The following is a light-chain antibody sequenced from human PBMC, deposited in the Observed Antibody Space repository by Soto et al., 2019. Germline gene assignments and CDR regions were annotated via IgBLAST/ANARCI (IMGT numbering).Light chain of an antibody. V-gene: IGKV4-1*01. Sequence: DTVMTQSPGSLAVSPGERATINGKSSQSVLYSSTNKNYLAWYQQKPGQPPKLLIYWAVTRESGVPDRFSGSGSGTDFTLTISSLQAEDVAVYYFQQYYSAPYSFGQRTKLESK. J-gene: IGKJ2*03. CDR1: QSVLYSSTNKNY. CDR3: QQYYSAPYS. CDR2: WAV.